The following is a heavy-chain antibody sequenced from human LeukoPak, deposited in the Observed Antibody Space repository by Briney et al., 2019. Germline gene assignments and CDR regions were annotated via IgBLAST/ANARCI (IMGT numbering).Heavy chain of an antibody. V-gene: IGHV3-30*14. J-gene: IGHJ4*02. CDR2: ISYDGSNK. CDR3: ARDAY. Sequence: GRSLRLSCAASGFTFSSYAMHWVRQAPGKGLEWVAVISYDGSNKYYADSVKGRFTISRDNSKNTLYLQMNSLRAEDTAVYYCARDAYWGQGTLVTVSS. CDR1: GFTFSSYA.